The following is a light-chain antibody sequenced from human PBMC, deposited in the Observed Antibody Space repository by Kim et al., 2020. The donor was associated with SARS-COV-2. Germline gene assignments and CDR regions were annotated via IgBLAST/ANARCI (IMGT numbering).Light chain of an antibody. Sequence: SPGERATLSCRASQSVISRHLAWYQHKPGQAPRLLIYGASSRATGIPDRISGSGSGTDFTLIIWRLEPEDFAVYYCHQYATAPRTFGQGTKVDIK. CDR1: QSVISRH. CDR2: GAS. V-gene: IGKV3-20*01. J-gene: IGKJ1*01. CDR3: HQYATAPRT.